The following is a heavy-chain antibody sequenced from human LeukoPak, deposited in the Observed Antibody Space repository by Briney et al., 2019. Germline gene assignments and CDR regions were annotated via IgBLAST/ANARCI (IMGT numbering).Heavy chain of an antibody. J-gene: IGHJ5*02. Sequence: GDSLKISCTGSGYRFSNYWIGWVRRMPGKGLEWMGIIYPGDYDTRYSPSFQGQVTISADKSISTAYLQWSSLKASDTAMYYCARLTMVRGVIPWFDPWGQGTLVTVPS. CDR1: GYRFSNYW. D-gene: IGHD3-10*01. CDR2: IYPGDYDT. CDR3: ARLTMVRGVIPWFDP. V-gene: IGHV5-51*01.